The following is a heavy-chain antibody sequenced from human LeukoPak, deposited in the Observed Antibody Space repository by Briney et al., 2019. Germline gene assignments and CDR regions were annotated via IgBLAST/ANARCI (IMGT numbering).Heavy chain of an antibody. CDR3: ARTTEGGYTYNYFYYYYMDV. Sequence: SETLSLTCAVYGESFSAYYWSWIRQAPGKTLEWIGEIHHSGTTNYNPSLKSRVNILIDPSKKQFSLKLSSVTAADTAVYYCARTTEGGYTYNYFYYYYMDVWGKGTTVTISS. V-gene: IGHV4-34*01. CDR2: IHHSGTT. J-gene: IGHJ6*03. CDR1: GESFSAYY. D-gene: IGHD5-18*01.